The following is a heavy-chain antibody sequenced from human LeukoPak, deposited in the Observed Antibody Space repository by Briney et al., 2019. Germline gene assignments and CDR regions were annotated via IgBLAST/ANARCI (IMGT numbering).Heavy chain of an antibody. CDR2: ISAYNGNT. CDR1: GYTFTSYG. V-gene: IGHV1-18*01. Sequence: ASVKVSCKASGYTFTSYGISWVRQAPGQGLEWMGWISAYNGNTNYAQKLQGRVTMTTDTSTSTAYMELRSLRSDDTAVYYCARDPPGLLWFGELSLYYFDYWGQGTLVTVSS. D-gene: IGHD3-10*01. J-gene: IGHJ4*02. CDR3: ARDPPGLLWFGELSLYYFDY.